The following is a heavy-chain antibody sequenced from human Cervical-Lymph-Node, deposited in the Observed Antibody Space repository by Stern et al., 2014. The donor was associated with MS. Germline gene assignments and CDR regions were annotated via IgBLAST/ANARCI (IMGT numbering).Heavy chain of an antibody. CDR3: ARDWFLDY. Sequence: EVQLVQSGGGLVKPGGSLRLSCAASGFTLNTYSMNWVRQAPGQGLEWFSSISYSSSYIFYAGSVKGRFTVSRDNGKNSLYLQMNSLRAEDTAVYYCARDWFLDYWGRGTLVTVSS. J-gene: IGHJ4*02. V-gene: IGHV3-21*01. CDR2: ISYSSSYI. D-gene: IGHD3-10*01. CDR1: GFTLNTYS.